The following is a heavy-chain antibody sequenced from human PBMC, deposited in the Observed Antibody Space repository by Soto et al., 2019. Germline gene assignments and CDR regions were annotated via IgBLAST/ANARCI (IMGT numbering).Heavy chain of an antibody. CDR1: GGSISDGYY. Sequence: KASETLSLTCTVSGGSISDGYYWSWIRQHPGKGLEWIGSISDSGSTSYNPSLKSRLTISVDTSKNQFSLNLRSVTAADTAVYYCARRDRSGFSYWLDTWGQGTLVTVSS. J-gene: IGHJ5*02. D-gene: IGHD3-22*01. CDR2: ISDSGST. CDR3: ARRDRSGFSYWLDT. V-gene: IGHV4-31*03.